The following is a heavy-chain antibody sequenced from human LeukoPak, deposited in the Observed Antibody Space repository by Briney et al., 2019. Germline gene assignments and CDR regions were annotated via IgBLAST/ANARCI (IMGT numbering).Heavy chain of an antibody. CDR3: ARDRAPADFDWLLSRDAFDI. CDR1: GYTFTSYG. CDR2: ISAYNGNT. D-gene: IGHD3-9*01. Sequence: ASVKVSCKASGYTFTSYGISWVRQAPGQGLEWMGWISAYNGNTNYAQKLQGRVTVTTDTSTSTAYMELRSLRSDDTAVYYCARDRAPADFDWLLSRDAFDIWGQGTMVTVSS. V-gene: IGHV1-18*04. J-gene: IGHJ3*02.